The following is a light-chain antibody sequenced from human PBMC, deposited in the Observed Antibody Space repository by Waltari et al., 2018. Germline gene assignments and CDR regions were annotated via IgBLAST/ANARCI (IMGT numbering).Light chain of an antibody. CDR1: RSNLGNNL. CDR2: KNY. V-gene: IGLV1-47*01. J-gene: IGLJ1*01. Sequence: QSVLTPPPAASRTPGQRAPISCLVSRSNLGNNLVFLYQQFPGTAPKLLIYKNYERPSGVPDRFSGSRSGTSASLAISGLRSEDEADYYCASWDDRLSGYVFGPGTKVIVL. CDR3: ASWDDRLSGYV.